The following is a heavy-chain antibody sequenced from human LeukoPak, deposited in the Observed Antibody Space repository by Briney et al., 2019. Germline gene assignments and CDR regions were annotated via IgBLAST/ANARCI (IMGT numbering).Heavy chain of an antibody. D-gene: IGHD3-9*01. CDR3: ASFYDILSGYPDHY. Sequence: GEALKISWKGSGYSFTSYWIGWVRQRPGKGVEWMRIIYPGDSDTRYSPSFQGQVTISADKSISTAYLQWSSLKASDTAMYYCASFYDILSGYPDHYWGQGTLVTVSS. J-gene: IGHJ4*02. V-gene: IGHV5-51*01. CDR1: GYSFTSYW. CDR2: IYPGDSDT.